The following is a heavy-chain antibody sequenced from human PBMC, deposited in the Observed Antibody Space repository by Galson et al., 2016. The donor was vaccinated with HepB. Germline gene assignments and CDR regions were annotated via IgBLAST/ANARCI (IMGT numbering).Heavy chain of an antibody. CDR2: IDIAGKT. Sequence: SLRLSCAASGFIFSNYDMHWVRQVAGKGLEWVSCIDIAGKTYYPDSVKGRFTISRDNSNNTLHLQMNRLRAGDTAVDYCARDREYYYGSGSYAETWGQGTLVTVSS. CDR1: GFIFSNYD. J-gene: IGHJ5*02. CDR3: ARDREYYYGSGSYAET. V-gene: IGHV3-13*01. D-gene: IGHD3-10*01.